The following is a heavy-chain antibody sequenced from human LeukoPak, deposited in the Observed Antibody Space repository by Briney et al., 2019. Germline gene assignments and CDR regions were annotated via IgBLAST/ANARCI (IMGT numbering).Heavy chain of an antibody. V-gene: IGHV3-33*01. CDR3: ARYYRAAYYFDY. D-gene: IGHD2/OR15-2a*01. J-gene: IGHJ4*02. CDR2: TWYDGSSK. CDR1: GFPFSSYG. Sequence: GRSLGLSCAASGFPFSSYGMHWVRQAPGKGLEWVALTWYDGSSKYYADSVKGRLTISRDNSKNTLYLQMNSLRAEDTAVYYCARYYRAAYYFDYWGQGTLVTVSS.